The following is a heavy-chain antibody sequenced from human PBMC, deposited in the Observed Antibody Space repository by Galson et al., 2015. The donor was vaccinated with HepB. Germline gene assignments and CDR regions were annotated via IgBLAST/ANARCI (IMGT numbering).Heavy chain of an antibody. V-gene: IGHV3-23*01. CDR2: ISGSGGST. Sequence: SLRLSCAASGFTFSSYAMSWVRQAPGKGLEWVSAISGSGGSTYYADSVKGRFTISRDNAKNSLYLQMNSLRAEDTAVYYCARGMEVVTALDTYWGQGTLVTVSS. CDR3: ARGMEVVTALDTY. CDR1: GFTFSSYA. D-gene: IGHD2-21*02. J-gene: IGHJ4*02.